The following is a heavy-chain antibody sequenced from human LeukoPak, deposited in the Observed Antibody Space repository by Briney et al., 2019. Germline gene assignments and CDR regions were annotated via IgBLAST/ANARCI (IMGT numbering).Heavy chain of an antibody. CDR3: ARRSCTGGTCYYFDS. CDR1: GGSFSGYY. CDR2: INHSGST. J-gene: IGHJ4*02. V-gene: IGHV4-34*01. Sequence: SETLSLTCAVYGGSFSGYYWSWIRQPPGKGLEWIGEINHSGSTNYNPSLKSRVTISVDTSKNQFSLKLSSVTAADTAVYYCARRSCTGGTCYYFDSWGQGTLVPVSS. D-gene: IGHD2-15*01.